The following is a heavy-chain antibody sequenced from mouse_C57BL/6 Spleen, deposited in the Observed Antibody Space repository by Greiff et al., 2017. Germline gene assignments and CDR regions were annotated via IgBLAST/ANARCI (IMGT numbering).Heavy chain of an antibody. V-gene: IGHV1-82*01. CDR2: IYPGDGDT. CDR3: ASPTLYYGSSYGYFDY. D-gene: IGHD1-1*01. J-gene: IGHJ2*01. CDR1: GYAFSSSW. Sequence: VQLQQSGPELVKPGASVKISCKASGYAFSSSWMNWVKQRPGKGLEWIGRIYPGDGDTNYNGKFKGKATLTADKSSSTAYMQLSSLTSEDSAVXFCASPTLYYGSSYGYFDYWGQGTTLTVSS.